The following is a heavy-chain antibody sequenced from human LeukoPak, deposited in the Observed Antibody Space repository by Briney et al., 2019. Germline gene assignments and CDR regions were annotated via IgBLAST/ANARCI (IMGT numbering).Heavy chain of an antibody. V-gene: IGHV4-59*08. CDR2: IYYSGST. J-gene: IGHJ5*02. D-gene: IGHD3-22*01. CDR3: ARPYYYDSRIDP. CDR1: GGSISSHH. Sequence: SETLSLTCAVSGGSISSHHWSWIRQPPGKGLEWIGYIYYSGSTNYNPSLKSRVTISVDTSKNQFSLKLSSVTAADTAVYYCARPYYYDSRIDPWGQGILVTVSS.